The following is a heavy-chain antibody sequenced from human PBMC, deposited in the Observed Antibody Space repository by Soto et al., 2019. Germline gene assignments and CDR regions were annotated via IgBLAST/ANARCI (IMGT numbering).Heavy chain of an antibody. J-gene: IGHJ4*02. CDR1: GGSISSGDYY. Sequence: TLSLTFTVSGGSISSGDYYWSWIRHPPGKGLEWIGYIYYSGSTYYNPSLKSRVTISVDTSKNQFSLKLSSVTAADTAVYYCATGPASHYYYDSSGYAPLINYWGQGTLVTVSS. CDR3: ATGPASHYYYDSSGYAPLINY. D-gene: IGHD3-22*01. CDR2: IYYSGST. V-gene: IGHV4-30-4*01.